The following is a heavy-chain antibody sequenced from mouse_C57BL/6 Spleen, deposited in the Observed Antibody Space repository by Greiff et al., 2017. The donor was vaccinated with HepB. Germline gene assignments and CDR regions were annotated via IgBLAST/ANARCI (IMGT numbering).Heavy chain of an antibody. CDR3: TTSRYYGDY. V-gene: IGHV14-4*01. CDR1: GFNIKDDY. D-gene: IGHD1-1*01. Sequence: EVQLQESGAELVRPGASVKLSCTASGFNIKDDYMHWVKQRPEQGLEWIGWIDPENGDTEYASKFQGKATITADTSSNTAYLQLSSLTSEDTAVYYCTTSRYYGDYWGQGTTLTVSS. J-gene: IGHJ2*01. CDR2: IDPENGDT.